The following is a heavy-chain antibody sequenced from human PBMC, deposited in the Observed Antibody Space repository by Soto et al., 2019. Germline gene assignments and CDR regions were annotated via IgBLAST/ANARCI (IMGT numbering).Heavy chain of an antibody. J-gene: IGHJ6*02. Sequence: SETLSLTCAVSGGSISSSNWWSWVRQPPGKGLEWIGEIYHSGSTNYNPSLKSRVTISVDKSKNQFSLKLSSVTAADTAVYYCERLGHILTGSIWYYYGMDVWGQGTTVTVSS. V-gene: IGHV4-4*02. CDR1: GGSISSSNW. CDR2: IYHSGST. CDR3: ERLGHILTGSIWYYYGMDV. D-gene: IGHD3-9*01.